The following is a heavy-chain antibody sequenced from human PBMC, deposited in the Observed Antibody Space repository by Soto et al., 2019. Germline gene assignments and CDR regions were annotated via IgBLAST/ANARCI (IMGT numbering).Heavy chain of an antibody. D-gene: IGHD6-13*01. CDR2: ISAYNGNT. CDR3: ERDWAAAGPFDY. CDR1: GYTFTSYG. Sequence: QVQLVQSGAEVKKPGASVKVSCKASGYTFTSYGISWVRQFPGQGLEWMGWISAYNGNTNYAQKLQGRVTMTTETPTSTAYMELRSLRSDDTAVYYCERDWAAAGPFDYWGQGTLVTVSS. J-gene: IGHJ4*02. V-gene: IGHV1-18*01.